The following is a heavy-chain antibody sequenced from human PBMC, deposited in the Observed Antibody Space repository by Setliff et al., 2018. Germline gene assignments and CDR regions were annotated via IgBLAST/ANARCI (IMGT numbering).Heavy chain of an antibody. D-gene: IGHD3-3*01. CDR3: ARVSGFLYVDV. CDR1: GGSISSRTYY. Sequence: SETLSLTCNVSGGSISSRTYYWSWVRQPAGKGLEWIGHIYTSWSTNYNPSLKSRVTMSVDTTKNQFSLKLTSVTAADTAVYYCARVSGFLYVDVWGKGTTVTVSS. CDR2: IYTSWST. J-gene: IGHJ6*03. V-gene: IGHV4-61*09.